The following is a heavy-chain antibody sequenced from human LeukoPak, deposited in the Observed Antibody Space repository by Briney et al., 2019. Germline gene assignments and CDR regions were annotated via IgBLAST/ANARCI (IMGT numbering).Heavy chain of an antibody. V-gene: IGHV3-30*03. CDR1: GFTFSFYG. CDR3: ARGRYCNGGSCYFDS. D-gene: IGHD2-15*01. Sequence: GRSLRLSCAASGFTFSFYGIHWVRQAPGKGLEWVAVISYDGRNTYYADSVKGRFTISRDNSKNTLYLQMNSLRGEDTAVYYCARGRYCNGGSCYFDSWGQGTLVTVSS. J-gene: IGHJ4*02. CDR2: ISYDGRNT.